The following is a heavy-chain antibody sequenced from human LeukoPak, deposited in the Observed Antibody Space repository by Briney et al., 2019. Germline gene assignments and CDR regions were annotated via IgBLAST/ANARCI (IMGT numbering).Heavy chain of an antibody. CDR2: INTDGSST. D-gene: IGHD6-19*01. J-gene: IGHJ4*02. V-gene: IGHV3-74*01. Sequence: GGSLRLSCAASGFTFSNYWMHWVRQAPGKGLVWVSRINTDGSSTSYVDSVKGRFTISRDNATNTLYLQMNSLRAEDTAVYYCARDRAAVAGNFGYWGQGTLVTVSS. CDR3: ARDRAAVAGNFGY. CDR1: GFTFSNYW.